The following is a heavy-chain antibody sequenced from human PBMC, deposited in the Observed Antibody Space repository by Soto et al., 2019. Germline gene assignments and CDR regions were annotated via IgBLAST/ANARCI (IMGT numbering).Heavy chain of an antibody. V-gene: IGHV3-33*08. D-gene: IGHD6-13*01. CDR1: GFSFRSYG. CDR2: IWYDGSNK. CDR3: ARDTRSIAAAGTNAFDI. Sequence: GGSLRLSCSASGFSFRSYGMHWVRQAPGKGLEWVAVIWYDGSNKYYADSVKGRFTISRDNSKNTLYLQMNSLRAEDTAVYYCARDTRSIAAAGTNAFDIWGQGTMVTGSS. J-gene: IGHJ3*02.